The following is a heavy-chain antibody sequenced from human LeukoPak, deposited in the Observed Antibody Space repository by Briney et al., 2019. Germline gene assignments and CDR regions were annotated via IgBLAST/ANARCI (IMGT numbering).Heavy chain of an antibody. CDR1: GFTFSDYY. V-gene: IGHV3-11*04. D-gene: IGHD6-6*01. Sequence: GGSLRLSCAASGFTFSDYYMSWIRQAPGKGLEWVSYISSSGSTIYYADSVKGRFTISRDNAKTSLYLQMNSLRAEDTAVYYCARDLGPHSSSPNSGAFDIWGQGTMVTVSS. CDR2: ISSSGSTI. J-gene: IGHJ3*02. CDR3: ARDLGPHSSSPNSGAFDI.